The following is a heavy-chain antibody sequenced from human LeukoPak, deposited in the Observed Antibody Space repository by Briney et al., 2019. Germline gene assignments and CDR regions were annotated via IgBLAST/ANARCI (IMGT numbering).Heavy chain of an antibody. CDR2: ISSSGSTI. D-gene: IGHD3-10*01. J-gene: IGHJ4*02. CDR1: GFIFSSYE. V-gene: IGHV3-48*03. CDR3: ARDALWFGEIGYYFDY. Sequence: GGSLRLSCAASGFIFSSYEMNWVRQAPGKGLEWVSYISSSGSTIYYADSVKGRFTISRDNAKNSPYLQMNSLRAEDTAVYYCARDALWFGEIGYYFDYWGQGTLVTVSS.